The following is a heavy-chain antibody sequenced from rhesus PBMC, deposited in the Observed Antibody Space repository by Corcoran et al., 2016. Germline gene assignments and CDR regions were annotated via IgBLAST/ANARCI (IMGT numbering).Heavy chain of an antibody. D-gene: IGHD6-25*01. V-gene: IGHV4-122*02. Sequence: QLQLQESGPGLVKPSETLSLTCAVSGYSISSGYGWSWIRQPPGNGLEWIGYISYCGSTSYNPSLKSRVTISSDSSKNQCSLKLSSVTAADTAVYYCARDWERQPFDYWGQGVLVTVSS. CDR1: GYSISSGYG. CDR3: ARDWERQPFDY. CDR2: ISYCGST. J-gene: IGHJ4*01.